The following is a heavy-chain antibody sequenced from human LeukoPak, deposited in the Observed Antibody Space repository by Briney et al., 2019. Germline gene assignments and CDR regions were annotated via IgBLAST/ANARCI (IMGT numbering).Heavy chain of an antibody. V-gene: IGHV3-21*01. CDR3: ARGSNYDSSGYYFDY. D-gene: IGHD3-22*01. CDR1: RFIFSSYH. J-gene: IGHJ4*02. Sequence: GGSLRLSCAASRFIFSSYHMHWVRQPPGKGLEWVSSISSSNSFIYYADSMKGRFTISRDNSKNTLYLQMNSLRAEDTAVYYCARGSNYDSSGYYFDYWGQGTLVTVSS. CDR2: ISSSNSFI.